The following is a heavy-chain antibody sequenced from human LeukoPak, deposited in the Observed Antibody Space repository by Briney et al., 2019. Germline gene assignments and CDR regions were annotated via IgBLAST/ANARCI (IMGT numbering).Heavy chain of an antibody. CDR1: GFTFSRYA. CDR2: INTDSSDI. Sequence: GGSLRFSCAASGFTFSRYAMNWVRQAPGKGLEWVSYINTDSSDIHYADSVKGRFTISRDNARNTLYLQLSSLRAEDSGVYYCARDTFQPGLIDSWGQGTLVTVSS. J-gene: IGHJ4*02. CDR3: ARDTFQPGLIDS. D-gene: IGHD2-2*01. V-gene: IGHV3-21*05.